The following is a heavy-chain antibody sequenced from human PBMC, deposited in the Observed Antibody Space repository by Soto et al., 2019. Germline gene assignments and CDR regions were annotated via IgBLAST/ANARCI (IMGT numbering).Heavy chain of an antibody. J-gene: IGHJ1*01. Sequence: QVQLVESGGGVVQPGTSLSLSCAASGFTFSTCVMHWVRQAPGKGLEWVAGIWYDGSNKYYADSVKGRFTISRDNSKNTLFLQMNSLRAEDTAMYYCRGGTTNFQHWGQGTLVTVFS. D-gene: IGHD1-7*01. CDR2: IWYDGSNK. CDR1: GFTFSTCV. V-gene: IGHV3-33*01. CDR3: RGGTTNFQH.